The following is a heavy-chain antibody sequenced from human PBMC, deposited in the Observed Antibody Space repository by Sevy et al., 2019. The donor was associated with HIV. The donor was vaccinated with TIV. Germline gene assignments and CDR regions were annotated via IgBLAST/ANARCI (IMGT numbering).Heavy chain of an antibody. CDR3: ARDRDCSGGRCYSGWFDS. V-gene: IGHV3-7*01. CDR2: IKEDGSEK. D-gene: IGHD2-15*01. CDR1: GFTFSDYW. Sequence: GGSLRLSCAASGFTFSDYWMTWVRQAPGKGLEWVANIKEDGSEKYYVDTVKGRFTVSRDNAKNSLYLKMNSLRVDDTAAFYCARDRDCSGGRCYSGWFDSWGKGTLVTVSS. J-gene: IGHJ5*01.